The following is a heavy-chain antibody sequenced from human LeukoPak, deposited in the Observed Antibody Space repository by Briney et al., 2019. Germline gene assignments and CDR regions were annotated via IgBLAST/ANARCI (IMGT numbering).Heavy chain of an antibody. CDR1: GGTFSNYA. J-gene: IGHJ6*03. Sequence: SVKVSCKASGGTFSNYAISWVRQAPGQGLEWMGGIIPIFDSTNYAQKFQGRVTITADKSTTTVYMELRSLRSEDTAVYYCARPRFPYYRLSGPDYYYMDVWGKGATVTVSS. CDR3: ARPRFPYYRLSGPDYYYMDV. V-gene: IGHV1-69*06. CDR2: IIPIFDST. D-gene: IGHD3-10*01.